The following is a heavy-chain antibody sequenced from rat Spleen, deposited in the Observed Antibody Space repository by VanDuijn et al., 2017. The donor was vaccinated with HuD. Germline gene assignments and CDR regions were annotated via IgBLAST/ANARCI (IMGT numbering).Heavy chain of an antibody. V-gene: IGHV5-27*01. J-gene: IGHJ2*01. CDR1: GFTFSNFG. CDR3: TTLYYYGSYYPLFDY. D-gene: IGHD1-12*02. Sequence: EVQLVESGGGLVQPGRSLKLSCAASGFTFSNFGMAWVRQAPKKGLEWVAYINSDGGNTYYRNSVKGRFTISRDNAKSTLYLQMDSLSSEDTATYYCTTLYYYGSYYPLFDYWGQGVMVTVSS. CDR2: INSDGGNT.